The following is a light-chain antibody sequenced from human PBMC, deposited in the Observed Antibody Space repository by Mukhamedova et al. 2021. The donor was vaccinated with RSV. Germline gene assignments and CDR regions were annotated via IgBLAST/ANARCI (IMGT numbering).Light chain of an antibody. CDR3: SSHRRGGTPVV. V-gene: IGLV2-18*02. Sequence: TVLRPMIYGVNIQASGVPDGFSGSKSGNTASMTISGFQAEDEADYYCSSHRRGGTPVVFGGGTKLTVL. J-gene: IGLJ2*01. CDR2: GVN.